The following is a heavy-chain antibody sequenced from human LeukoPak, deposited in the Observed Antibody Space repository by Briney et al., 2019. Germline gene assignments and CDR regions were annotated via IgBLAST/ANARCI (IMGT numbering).Heavy chain of an antibody. CDR1: GHTFTGYY. CDR3: ARDFVVVVAATRRARNNWFDP. V-gene: IGHV1-2*02. CDR2: MNPNVGGA. J-gene: IGHJ5*02. Sequence: ASVKVSCKASGHTFTGYYVYWVRQAPGQGLEWMGWMNPNVGGANYAQKFQGRVTMTRDTSISTAYMELSRLRSDDTAVYYCARDFVVVVAATRRARNNWFDPWGQGTLVTVSS. D-gene: IGHD2-15*01.